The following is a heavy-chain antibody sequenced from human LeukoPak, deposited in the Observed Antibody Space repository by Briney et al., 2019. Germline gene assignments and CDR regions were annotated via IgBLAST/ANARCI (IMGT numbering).Heavy chain of an antibody. D-gene: IGHD3-22*01. Sequence: SETLSLTCTVSGGSISSGGYYWSWIRQHPGKGLEWIGYIYYSGSTYYNPSLKSRVTISVGTSKNQFSLKLSSVTAADTAVYYCARAGYYDSSMGTDFWGQGTLVTVSS. CDR2: IYYSGST. J-gene: IGHJ4*02. V-gene: IGHV4-31*03. CDR1: GGSISSGGYY. CDR3: ARAGYYDSSMGTDF.